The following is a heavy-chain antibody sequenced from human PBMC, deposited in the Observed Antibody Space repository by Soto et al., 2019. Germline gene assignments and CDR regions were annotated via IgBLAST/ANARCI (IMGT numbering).Heavy chain of an antibody. Sequence: GGSLRLSCAASGFTLSGSAMHWVRQASGKGLEWVGRIRSKANGYATAYAASVKGRFTISRDDSKNTAYLQMNSLKTEDTAVYYCAYYYDSSGTATDYWGQGTLVTVSS. CDR3: AYYYDSSGTATDY. CDR2: IRSKANGYAT. V-gene: IGHV3-73*01. J-gene: IGHJ4*02. CDR1: GFTLSGSA. D-gene: IGHD3-22*01.